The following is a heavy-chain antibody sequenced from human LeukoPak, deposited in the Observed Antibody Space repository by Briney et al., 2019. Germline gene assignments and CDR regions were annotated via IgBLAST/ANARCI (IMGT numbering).Heavy chain of an antibody. J-gene: IGHJ3*02. CDR1: GFTLSNYG. CDR3: TRAVSSASPAFDI. Sequence: PGGSPRLSCAASGFTLSNYGMTWARHAPGPGREWVAFKRYHGDNEANVSPVKSRYTISRANSKNTLYLQINSLRAEDTAVYYCTRAVSSASPAFDIWGQGTMVTVSS. CDR2: KRYHGDNE. V-gene: IGHV3-30*02. D-gene: IGHD6-19*01.